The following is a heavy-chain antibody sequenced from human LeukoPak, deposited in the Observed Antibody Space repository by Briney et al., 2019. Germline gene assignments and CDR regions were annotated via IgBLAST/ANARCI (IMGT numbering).Heavy chain of an antibody. Sequence: GSLRLSCAASGFTFSSYGMHWVRQAPGKGLEWLTFIRSDGSITYYADSVKGRFTISRDNSKNTLYLQMNSLRAEDTALYYCAKGRAGMVRGVCDYWGQGTLVTVSS. V-gene: IGHV3-30*02. CDR1: GFTFSSYG. CDR2: IRSDGSIT. CDR3: AKGRAGMVRGVCDY. J-gene: IGHJ4*02. D-gene: IGHD3-10*01.